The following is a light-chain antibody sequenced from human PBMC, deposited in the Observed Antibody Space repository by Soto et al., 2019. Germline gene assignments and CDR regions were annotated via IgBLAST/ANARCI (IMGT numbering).Light chain of an antibody. CDR3: QQSYSAPQT. Sequence: DIQMTQSPSSLSASVGVRLTITCRASQSIRTYLNWYQQKPGKAPTLLIYAASILQSGVPSRFSGSGSGTDFTLTISSLQPEDFATYHCQQSYSAPQTFGQGTKVEIK. CDR2: AAS. CDR1: QSIRTY. J-gene: IGKJ1*01. V-gene: IGKV1-39*01.